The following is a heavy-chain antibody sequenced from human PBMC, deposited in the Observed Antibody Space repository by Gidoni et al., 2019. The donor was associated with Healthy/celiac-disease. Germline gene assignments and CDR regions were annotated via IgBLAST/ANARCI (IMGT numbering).Heavy chain of an antibody. Sequence: EVQLVESGGGLVQPGGYLRLPCADSGFTVSSNDMSWVRQAPGKGLEWVSVIYSGGSTYYADSVKGRFTISRDNSKNTLYLQMNSLRAEDTAVYYCATILYYYYMDVWGKGTTVTVSS. CDR1: GFTVSSND. J-gene: IGHJ6*03. CDR2: IYSGGST. V-gene: IGHV3-66*01. CDR3: ATILYYYYMDV.